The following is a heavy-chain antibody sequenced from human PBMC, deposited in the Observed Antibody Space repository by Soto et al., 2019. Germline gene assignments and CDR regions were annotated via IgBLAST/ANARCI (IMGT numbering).Heavy chain of an antibody. CDR1: GCSISSYY. CDR2: IYYSGST. Sequence: PSETLSLPGTVSGCSISSYYWSWIRQPPGKGLEWIGYIYYSGSTNYNPSLKSRVTISVDTSKNQFSLKLSSVTAADTAVYYCARAESLEWFSNWFDPWGQGTLVTVSS. V-gene: IGHV4-59*01. D-gene: IGHD3-3*01. J-gene: IGHJ5*02. CDR3: ARAESLEWFSNWFDP.